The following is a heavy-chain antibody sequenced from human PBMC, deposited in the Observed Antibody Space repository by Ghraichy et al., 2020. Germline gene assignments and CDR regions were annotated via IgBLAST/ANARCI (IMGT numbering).Heavy chain of an antibody. Sequence: GALRLSCAASGFTFSTSWMSWVRQAPGKGLEWVASIKQDGSQKYYLDSAKGRFTISKDNAKDSLYLQMNSLRAEDTAVYYCARPRSGYDFDYWGQGTPVTVSS. CDR3: ARPRSGYDFDY. CDR2: IKQDGSQK. J-gene: IGHJ4*02. V-gene: IGHV3-7*01. D-gene: IGHD6-13*01. CDR1: GFTFSTSW.